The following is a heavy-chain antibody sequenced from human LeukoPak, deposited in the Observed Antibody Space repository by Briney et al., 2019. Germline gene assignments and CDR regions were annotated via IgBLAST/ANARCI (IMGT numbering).Heavy chain of an antibody. CDR3: ARTAGVRWYTKSPVVAFDI. CDR2: IYYSGST. Sequence: SETLSLTCTVSGGSISSSSYYWGWIRQPPGKGLEWIGSIYYSGSTYYNPSLKGRVTISVDTSKNQFSLKLSSVTAADTAVYYCARTAGVRWYTKSPVVAFDIWGQGTMVTVSS. J-gene: IGHJ3*02. V-gene: IGHV4-39*07. D-gene: IGHD4-23*01. CDR1: GGSISSSSYY.